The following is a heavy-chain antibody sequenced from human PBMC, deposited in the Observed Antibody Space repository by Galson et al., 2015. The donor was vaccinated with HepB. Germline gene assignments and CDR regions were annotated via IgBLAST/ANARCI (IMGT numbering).Heavy chain of an antibody. CDR3: ARDLELQGY. V-gene: IGHV3-48*04. J-gene: IGHJ4*02. CDR2: ISSSGSTI. Sequence: SLRLSCAASGFTFSTYSMNWVRQAPGKGLEWVSYISSSGSTIYYADSVKGRFTISRNNAKNSLYLQMNSLRAEDTAVYYCARDLELQGYWGQGTLVTVSS. D-gene: IGHD1-26*01. CDR1: GFTFSTYS.